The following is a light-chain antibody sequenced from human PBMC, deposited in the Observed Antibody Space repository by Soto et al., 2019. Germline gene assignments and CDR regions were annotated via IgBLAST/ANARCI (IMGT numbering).Light chain of an antibody. V-gene: IGKV1-8*01. CDR2: AAS. J-gene: IGKJ4*01. CDR3: QQYSSWPAGAVT. Sequence: AIRMTQSPSSLSASTGDRVTITCRASQGISSYLAWYQQKPGKAPKLLIYAASTLQSGVPSRFSGSGSGTDFTLTISCLQSEDFATYYCQQYSSWPAGAVTFGGGTKVE. CDR1: QGISSY.